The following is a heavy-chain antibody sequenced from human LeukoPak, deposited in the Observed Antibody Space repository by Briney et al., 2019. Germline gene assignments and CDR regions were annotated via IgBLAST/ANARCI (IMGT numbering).Heavy chain of an antibody. Sequence: SETLSLTCTVSGGSISSYYWSWIRQPPGKGLEWIGYIYYSGSTNYNPSLKSRVTISVDTSKNQFSLKLSSVTAADTAVYYCAHEESGSYGGGVDYWGQGTLVTVSS. V-gene: IGHV4-59*01. J-gene: IGHJ4*02. D-gene: IGHD1-26*01. CDR2: IYYSGST. CDR3: AHEESGSYGGGVDY. CDR1: GGSISSYY.